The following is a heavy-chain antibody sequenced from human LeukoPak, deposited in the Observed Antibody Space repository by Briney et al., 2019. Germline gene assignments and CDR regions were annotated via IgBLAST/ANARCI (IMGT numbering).Heavy chain of an antibody. CDR2: ISGSGGST. CDR3: AKVDVDDPHYYGMDV. D-gene: IGHD3-3*01. CDR1: RFTFSSYA. Sequence: PGGSLRLSCAASRFTFSSYAMSWVRQAPGKGLEWVSAISGSGGSTYYADSVKGRFTISRDNSKNTLYLQMNSLRAEDTAIYYCAKVDVDDPHYYGMDVWGQGTTVTVSS. V-gene: IGHV3-23*01. J-gene: IGHJ6*02.